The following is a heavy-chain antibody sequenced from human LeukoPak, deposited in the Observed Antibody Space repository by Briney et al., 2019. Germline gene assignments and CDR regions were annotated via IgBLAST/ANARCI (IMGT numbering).Heavy chain of an antibody. CDR3: ARAQIAARLYLNYYYYMDV. V-gene: IGHV1-69*01. J-gene: IGHJ6*03. CDR2: IIPIFGTA. D-gene: IGHD6-6*01. Sequence: GSSVKVSCKASGGTFSSYAVSWVRQAPGQGLEWMGGIIPIFGTANYAQKFQGRVTITADESTSTAYMELSSLRSEDTAVYYCARAQIAARLYLNYYYYMDVWGKGTTVTVSS. CDR1: GGTFSSYA.